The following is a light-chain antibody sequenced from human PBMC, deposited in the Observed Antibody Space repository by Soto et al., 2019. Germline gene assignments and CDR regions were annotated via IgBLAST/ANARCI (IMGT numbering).Light chain of an antibody. Sequence: EIVLTQSPGSLSLSPGEIATLSCRASQSVSNNYLAWYQQKPGQAPRLLIYGASNRATGIPDRFSGSGSGTDFTLTISSLQPDDFATYCCQQYNSYSTFGHGIKVDIK. CDR1: QSVSNNY. V-gene: IGKV3-20*01. CDR2: GAS. CDR3: QQYNSYST. J-gene: IGKJ1*01.